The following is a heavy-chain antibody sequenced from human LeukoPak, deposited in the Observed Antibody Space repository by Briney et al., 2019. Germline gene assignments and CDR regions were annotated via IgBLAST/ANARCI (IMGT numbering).Heavy chain of an antibody. CDR3: TRDLRDYGEINWFDP. CDR2: IASSSSYK. CDR1: GFTFSNYN. J-gene: IGHJ5*02. V-gene: IGHV3-21*01. D-gene: IGHD4-17*01. Sequence: PGGSLRLSCAASGFTFSNYNMHWVRQAPGKGLEWVSCIASSSSYKYYADSVKGRFTISRDNAKNSLYLQMDSLRTEDTAVYYCTRDLRDYGEINWFDPWGQGTLVTVSS.